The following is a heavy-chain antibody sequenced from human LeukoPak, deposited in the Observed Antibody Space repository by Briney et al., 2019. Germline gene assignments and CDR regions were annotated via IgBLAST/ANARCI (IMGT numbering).Heavy chain of an antibody. CDR1: GFTFSSYG. D-gene: IGHD1-14*01. CDR3: AKGPGVITPPFQH. CDR2: ISYDGSNK. V-gene: IGHV3-30*18. Sequence: GGSLRLSCAASGFTFSSYGTHWVRQARGKGREWVALISYDGSNKYYADSVKGRFTISRDNSKNTLYLQMNSLRAEDTAVYYCAKGPGVITPPFQHWGQGTLVTVSS. J-gene: IGHJ1*01.